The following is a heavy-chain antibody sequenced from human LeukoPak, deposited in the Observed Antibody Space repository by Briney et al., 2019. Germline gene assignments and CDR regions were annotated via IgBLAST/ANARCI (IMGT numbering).Heavy chain of an antibody. J-gene: IGHJ4*02. CDR1: GGSISSYY. CDR2: IYYSGST. Sequence: PSETLSLTCTVSGGSISSYYWSWIRQPPGKGLEWIGYIYYSGSTNYNPSLKSRVTISVDTSKNQFSLKLSSVTAADTAVYYCARARDIGVVGTFDYWGQGTLVTVSS. V-gene: IGHV4-59*01. CDR3: ARARDIGVVGTFDY. D-gene: IGHD2-15*01.